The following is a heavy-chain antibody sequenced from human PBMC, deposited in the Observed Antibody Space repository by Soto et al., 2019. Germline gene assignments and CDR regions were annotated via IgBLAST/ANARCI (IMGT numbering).Heavy chain of an antibody. CDR2: INHKGET. V-gene: IGHV4-34*01. J-gene: IGHJ4*02. CDR1: GGPLSDYN. Sequence: QVQLHQWGAGLLKPSETLSLTCGVSGGPLSDYNWNWIRQSPGKGPEWIGEINHKGETNHSTSLKSCVTMSVDTTKTLFSLKLRSMTAADTAVYYCATNPEHIFDYWGQGALVTVS. CDR3: ATNPEHIFDY. D-gene: IGHD2-21*01.